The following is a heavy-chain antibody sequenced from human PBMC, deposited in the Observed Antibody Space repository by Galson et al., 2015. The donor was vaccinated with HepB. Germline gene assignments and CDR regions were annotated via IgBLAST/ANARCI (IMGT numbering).Heavy chain of an antibody. CDR2: INPNSGGT. Sequence: SVKVSCKASGYTFTGFFMHWVRQAPGQGLEWMGRINPNSGGTNYAQKFQGRVTLTRDTSISTAYMELSRLRSDDTAVYYCARGWGTAMVQGRNLDSWGQGTLVTVSS. CDR1: GYTFTGFF. V-gene: IGHV1-2*06. D-gene: IGHD3-10*01. CDR3: ARGWGTAMVQGRNLDS. J-gene: IGHJ4*02.